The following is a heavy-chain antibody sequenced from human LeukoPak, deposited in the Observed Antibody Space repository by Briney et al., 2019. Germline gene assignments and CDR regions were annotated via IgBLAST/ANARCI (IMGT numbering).Heavy chain of an antibody. CDR1: GGSVSNYY. Sequence: PSETLSLTCTVSGGSVSNYYWSWIRQSPGKGLEWIGYIYYTETSYSPSLKSRVTISADTSKNQFSLKLYSVTAADTAVYYCARCDIVVVPAARSQYNWFDPWGQGTLVTVSS. CDR3: ARCDIVVVPAARSQYNWFDP. V-gene: IGHV4-59*02. CDR2: IYYTET. D-gene: IGHD2-2*01. J-gene: IGHJ5*02.